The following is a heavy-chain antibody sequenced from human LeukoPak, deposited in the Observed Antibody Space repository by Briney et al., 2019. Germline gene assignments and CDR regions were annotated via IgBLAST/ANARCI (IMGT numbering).Heavy chain of an antibody. V-gene: IGHV3-74*03. D-gene: IGHD5-12*01. J-gene: IGHJ4*02. CDR2: INSGGSSI. Sequence: GGSLRVSCAASGFTFSSYWMHWVRQAPGKGLAWVSRINSGGSSITYADSVKGRFTISRDNAKNTLYLQMNSLRVEDTAVYYCAREGRVSGYDFDCWGQGTLVTVSS. CDR1: GFTFSSYW. CDR3: AREGRVSGYDFDC.